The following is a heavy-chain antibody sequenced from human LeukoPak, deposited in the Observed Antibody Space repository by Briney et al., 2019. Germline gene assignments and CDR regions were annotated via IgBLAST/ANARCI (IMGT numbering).Heavy chain of an antibody. CDR3: ARGPPNWGYDY. D-gene: IGHD7-27*01. CDR2: IIPIFGTA. Sequence: GASVKVSCKASGGTFSSYAISWVRQALGQGLEWMGGIIPIFGTANYAQKFQGRVTITADESTSTAYMELSGLRSEDTAVYYCARGPPNWGYDYWGPGTLVTVSS. CDR1: GGTFSSYA. J-gene: IGHJ4*02. V-gene: IGHV1-69*13.